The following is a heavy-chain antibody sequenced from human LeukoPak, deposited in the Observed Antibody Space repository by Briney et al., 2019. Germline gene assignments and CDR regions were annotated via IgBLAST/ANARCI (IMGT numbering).Heavy chain of an antibody. CDR3: ARHGRGYYDSSGYYYDSFDY. V-gene: IGHV4-39*01. Sequence: SETLCLTCTVSGGSISSYYWGWIRQPPGKGLEWIGSIYYSGSTYYNPSLKSRVTISGDTSKNQFSLKLSSVTAADTAVYYCARHGRGYYDSSGYYYDSFDYWGQGNLVTVSS. D-gene: IGHD3-22*01. CDR2: IYYSGST. CDR1: GGSISSYY. J-gene: IGHJ4*02.